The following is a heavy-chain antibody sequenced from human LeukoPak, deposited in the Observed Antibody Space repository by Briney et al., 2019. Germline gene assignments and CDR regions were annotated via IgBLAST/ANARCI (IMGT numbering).Heavy chain of an antibody. D-gene: IGHD3-10*01. Sequence: PGRSLRLSCAASGFTFSSYAMHWVRQAPGKGLEWVAVISYDGSNKYYADSVKGRFTISRDNSKNTPYLQMNSLRAEDTAVYYCARGQGGSYFFFDYWGQGTLVTVSS. J-gene: IGHJ4*02. CDR1: GFTFSSYA. CDR3: ARGQGGSYFFFDY. CDR2: ISYDGSNK. V-gene: IGHV3-30-3*01.